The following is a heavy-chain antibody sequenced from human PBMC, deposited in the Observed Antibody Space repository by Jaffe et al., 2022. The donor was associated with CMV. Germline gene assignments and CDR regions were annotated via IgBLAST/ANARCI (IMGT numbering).Heavy chain of an antibody. V-gene: IGHV4-59*08. Sequence: QVQLQESGPGLVKPSETLSLTCTVSGGSISSYYWSWIRQPPGKGLEWIGYIYYSGSTNYNPSLKSRVTISVDTSKNQFSLKLSSVTAADTAVYYCAQNTKKQLDAFDIWGQGTMVTVSS. J-gene: IGHJ3*02. CDR3: AQNTKKQLDAFDI. CDR1: GGSISSYY. CDR2: IYYSGST. D-gene: IGHD5-18*01.